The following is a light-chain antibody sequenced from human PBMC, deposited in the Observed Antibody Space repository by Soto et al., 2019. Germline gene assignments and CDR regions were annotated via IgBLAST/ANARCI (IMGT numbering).Light chain of an antibody. CDR3: QQRFNWPRLL. J-gene: IGKJ2*01. CDR1: QSVSSY. V-gene: IGKV3-11*01. Sequence: EIVLTQSPATLSLSPGERATLSCRASQSVSSYLAWYQQKPGQAPRLLIYDASNRATGIPARFSGGGSGTDFTLTISSLEPENFAVYYGQQRFNWPRLLFGQGPSWRSN. CDR2: DAS.